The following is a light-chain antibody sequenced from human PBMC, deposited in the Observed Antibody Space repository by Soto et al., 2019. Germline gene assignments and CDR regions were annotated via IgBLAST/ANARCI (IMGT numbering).Light chain of an antibody. Sequence: IVMTQSPATLSVFTGGRASLSCRASQSVNNNLAWYQKKPGQAPRLLIYGASTRAAGISVRFSGSGSGTEFTLIISSLQSDDSAVYYCQQYHNAGSTFGQGTKVEI. V-gene: IGKV3-15*01. J-gene: IGKJ1*01. CDR3: QQYHNAGST. CDR1: QSVNNN. CDR2: GAS.